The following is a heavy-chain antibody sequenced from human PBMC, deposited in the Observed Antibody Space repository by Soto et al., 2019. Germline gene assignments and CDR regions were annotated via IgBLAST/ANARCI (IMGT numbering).Heavy chain of an antibody. D-gene: IGHD3-9*01. CDR2: ISGTASRT. Sequence: GGSLRLCCAASGVTATTTPLSWVRQPPGKGLEWVTTISGTASRTYYVDSVKGRFFISRDNSKNTVTLQMNNLTLDDTAVYYCATSFRYFDNWGQGTRVTVSS. V-gene: IGHV3-23*01. CDR3: ATSFRYFDN. CDR1: GVTATTTP. J-gene: IGHJ4*02.